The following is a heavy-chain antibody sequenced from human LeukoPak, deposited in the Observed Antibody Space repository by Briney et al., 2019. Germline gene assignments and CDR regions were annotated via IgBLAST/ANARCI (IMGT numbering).Heavy chain of an antibody. CDR2: IIPIFGTA. Sequence: SVKVSCKASGGTFSIYAISWVRQAPGQGLEWMGGIIPIFGTANYAQKFQGRVTITADESTSTAYMELSSLRSEDTAVYYCARPDEDRGYSYGYNYWGQGTLVTVSS. CDR1: GGTFSIYA. V-gene: IGHV1-69*13. D-gene: IGHD5-18*01. CDR3: ARPDEDRGYSYGYNY. J-gene: IGHJ4*02.